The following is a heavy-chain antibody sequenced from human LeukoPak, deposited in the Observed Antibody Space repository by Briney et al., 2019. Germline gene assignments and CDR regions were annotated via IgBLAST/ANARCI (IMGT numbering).Heavy chain of an antibody. D-gene: IGHD3-3*01. V-gene: IGHV4-39*07. CDR3: ARLYYDFWSGYYTVIPEPGYYFDY. CDR1: GGSISSGSYY. Sequence: SQTLSLTCTVSGGSISSGSYYWGWIRQPPGKGLEWIGSIYHSGSTYYNPSLKSRVTISVDTSKNQFSLKLSSVTAADTAVYYCARLYYDFWSGYYTVIPEPGYYFDYWGQGTLVTVSS. J-gene: IGHJ4*02. CDR2: IYHSGST.